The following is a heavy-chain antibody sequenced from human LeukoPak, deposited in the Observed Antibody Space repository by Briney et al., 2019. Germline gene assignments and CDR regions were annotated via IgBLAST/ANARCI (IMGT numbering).Heavy chain of an antibody. V-gene: IGHV1-2*02. J-gene: IGHJ6*03. CDR3: ARGRVAAAGTKHYYYYYYMDV. D-gene: IGHD6-13*01. CDR2: INPNCGGT. Sequence: ASVKVSCKASGYSFTGHYMHWVGQAPGQGLEWMGWINPNCGGTNYAQKFQGRVTMTRDTSISTAYMELSRLRSDDTAVYYCARGRVAAAGTKHYYYYYYMDVWGKGTTVTVSS. CDR1: GYSFTGHY.